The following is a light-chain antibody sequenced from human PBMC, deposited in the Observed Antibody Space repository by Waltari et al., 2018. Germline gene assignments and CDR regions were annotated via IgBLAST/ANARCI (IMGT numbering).Light chain of an antibody. V-gene: IGKV3-15*01. CDR3: QQYNRWPPIT. CDR2: DAS. Sequence: EIVMTQSPATLSVSPGATATLSCRASQSVSSNVAWYQKKPGQAPRLLIYDASTRATSIPAKFRGSGSGTEFTLTISSLQSEDFAVYYCQQYNRWPPITFGHGTRLEIK. CDR1: QSVSSN. J-gene: IGKJ5*01.